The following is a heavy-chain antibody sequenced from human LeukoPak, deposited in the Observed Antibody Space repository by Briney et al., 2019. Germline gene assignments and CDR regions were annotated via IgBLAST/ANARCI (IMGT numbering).Heavy chain of an antibody. Sequence: ASVNVSCKVSGYSFTAYYGHWVRQAPGQGLEWMGWINPNSGGTSYAQKFQGRVTMTRDRSIRTAYMELRRLRSDDTAVYYCESFGDTSYDYLWGSYPDYWGQGTLVTVSS. V-gene: IGHV1-2*02. CDR1: GYSFTAYY. CDR3: ESFGDTSYDYLWGSYPDY. J-gene: IGHJ4*02. CDR2: INPNSGGT. D-gene: IGHD3-16*02.